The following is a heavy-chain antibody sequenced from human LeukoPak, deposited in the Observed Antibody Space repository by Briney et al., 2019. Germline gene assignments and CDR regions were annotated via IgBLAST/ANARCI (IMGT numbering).Heavy chain of an antibody. V-gene: IGHV1-2*02. D-gene: IGHD6-19*01. Sequence: ASVKVSCKASGYTFTGYYMHWVRQAPGQGLEWMGWINPNSGGTNYAQKFQGRVTMTRDTSISTAYMELSRPRSDDTAVYYCARSYSSGWFEGGYYMDVWGKGTTVTISS. CDR1: GYTFTGYY. CDR2: INPNSGGT. CDR3: ARSYSSGWFEGGYYMDV. J-gene: IGHJ6*03.